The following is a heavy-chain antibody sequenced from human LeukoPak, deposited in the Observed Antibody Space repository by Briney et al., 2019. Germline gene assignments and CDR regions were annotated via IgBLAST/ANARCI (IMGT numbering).Heavy chain of an antibody. Sequence: GASVKVSCKASGGTFSSYAISWVRQAPGQGLEWMGGIIPIFGTANYAQKFQGRVTITADESTSTAYMELSSLRSEDTAVYYCARDLPSPEKRWLQLYAFDIWGQGTMVTVSS. CDR1: GGTFSSYA. D-gene: IGHD5-24*01. CDR3: ARDLPSPEKRWLQLYAFDI. CDR2: IIPIFGTA. V-gene: IGHV1-69*13. J-gene: IGHJ3*02.